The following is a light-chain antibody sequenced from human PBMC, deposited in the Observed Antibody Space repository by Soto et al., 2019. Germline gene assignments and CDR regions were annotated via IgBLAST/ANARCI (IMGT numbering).Light chain of an antibody. J-gene: IGKJ3*01. CDR2: GAS. V-gene: IGKV3-20*01. Sequence: EVVLTQSPGTLSFSPGERAALSCRSSHSVSGSYLTCYHQKPGQAPRLLIYGASSRATGIPDRFSGSGSGTDFTLTISRLEPEDFAVYYCQYYGSSVFTFGPGTKVDIK. CDR1: HSVSGSY. CDR3: QYYGSSVFT.